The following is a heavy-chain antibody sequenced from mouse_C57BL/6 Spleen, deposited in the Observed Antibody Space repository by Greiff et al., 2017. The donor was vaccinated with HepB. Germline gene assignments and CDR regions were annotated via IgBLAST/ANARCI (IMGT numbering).Heavy chain of an antibody. J-gene: IGHJ3*01. Sequence: DVKLVESGGGLVKPGGSLKLSCAASGFTFSSYAMSWVRQTPEKRLEWVATIRDGGSYTYYPDNVKSRFTISRDNAKNNLCLQMTNLRSEDTAMYYCAREGLRQSWFAYWGQGTLVTVSA. CDR1: GFTFSSYA. CDR3: AREGLRQSWFAY. D-gene: IGHD2-4*01. CDR2: IRDGGSYT. V-gene: IGHV5-4*01.